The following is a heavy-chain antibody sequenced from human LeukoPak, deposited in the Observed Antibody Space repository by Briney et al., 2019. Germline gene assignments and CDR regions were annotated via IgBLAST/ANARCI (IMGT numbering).Heavy chain of an antibody. D-gene: IGHD3-16*02. CDR3: AKANNDYVWGNYRSFDS. V-gene: IGHV3-53*01. CDR2: IYSGGST. CDR1: GFTVSSKY. Sequence: GGSLRLSCAASGFTVSSKYMSWVRQAPGKGLEWVSVIYSGGSTYYADSVKGRFTISGDNSKNTLYLQMNSLRAEDTAVYYCAKANNDYVWGNYRSFDSWGQGTLVTVSS. J-gene: IGHJ4*02.